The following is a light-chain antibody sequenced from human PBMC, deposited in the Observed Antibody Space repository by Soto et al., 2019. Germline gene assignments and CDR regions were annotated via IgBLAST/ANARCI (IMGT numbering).Light chain of an antibody. CDR1: QSVSNY. CDR3: QQYYNWPRT. CDR2: DAS. J-gene: IGKJ5*01. V-gene: IGKV3-11*01. Sequence: EIVLTQSPATLSLSPGERATLSCRTSQSVSNYLAWYQQKPGQAPRLLIYDASNRATGLPARFSGTGSGTEFTLTINSLQAEDSAVYYCQQYYNWPRTFGQGTRLEI.